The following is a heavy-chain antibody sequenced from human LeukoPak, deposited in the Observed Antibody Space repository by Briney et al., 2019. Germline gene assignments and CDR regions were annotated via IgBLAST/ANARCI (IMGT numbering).Heavy chain of an antibody. CDR3: ARSGIVASVVLQFDY. J-gene: IGHJ4*02. CDR2: INHSGST. V-gene: IGHV4-34*01. CDR1: GGSFSGYY. Sequence: SETLSLTCAVYGGSFSGYYWSWIRQPPGKGLEWIGEINHSGSTNYNPSLKSRVTISVDTSKNQFSLKLSSVTAADTAVYYCARSGIVASVVLQFDYWGQGTLVTVSS. D-gene: IGHD1-26*01.